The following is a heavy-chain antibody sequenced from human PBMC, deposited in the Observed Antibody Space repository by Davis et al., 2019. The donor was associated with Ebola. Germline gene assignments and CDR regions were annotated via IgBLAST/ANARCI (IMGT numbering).Heavy chain of an antibody. D-gene: IGHD5-12*01. CDR3: SREWLRNGGFEY. J-gene: IGHJ4*02. CDR2: TYYISKWYN. CDR1: GDSVSSGG. Sequence: PSETLSLTCAISGDSVSSGGWNWIRQSPSRGLEWLGRTYYISKWYNDYAASAVGRITINPDTSKNQFSMQLNSVTPEDTAIYYCSREWLRNGGFEYWDQGTQVTVSS. V-gene: IGHV6-1*01.